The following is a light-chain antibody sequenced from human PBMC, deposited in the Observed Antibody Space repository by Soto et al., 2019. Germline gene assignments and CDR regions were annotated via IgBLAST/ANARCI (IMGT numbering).Light chain of an antibody. CDR3: SSYATGSIVL. Sequence: QSVLTQPASVSGSPGQSITISCTGSSRDVGGYNYVSWYQHHPGNAPKLMIYDVTNRPSGISNRSSGSKSGITASQTISGLQAEDEADYYCSSYATGSIVLFGGGTQLTVL. V-gene: IGLV2-14*03. J-gene: IGLJ3*02. CDR2: DVT. CDR1: SRDVGGYNY.